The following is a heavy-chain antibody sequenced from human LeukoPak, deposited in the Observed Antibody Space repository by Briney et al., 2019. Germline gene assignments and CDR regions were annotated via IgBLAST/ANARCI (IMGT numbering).Heavy chain of an antibody. CDR2: MNPNSGNT. CDR3: ARAPKLKRGYSYGLNV. D-gene: IGHD5-18*01. Sequence: ASVKVSCKASGDTFTSYDINWVRQATGQGLEWMGWMNPNSGNTGYAQKFQGRVTMTRNTSISTAYMELSSLRSEDTAVYYCARAPKLKRGYSYGLNVWGKGTTVTVSS. J-gene: IGHJ6*04. V-gene: IGHV1-8*01. CDR1: GDTFTSYD.